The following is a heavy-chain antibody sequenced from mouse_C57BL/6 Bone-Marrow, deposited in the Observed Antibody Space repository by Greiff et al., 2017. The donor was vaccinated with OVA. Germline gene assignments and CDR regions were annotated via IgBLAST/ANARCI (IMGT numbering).Heavy chain of an antibody. Sequence: EVKLMESGGGLVKPGGSLKLSCAASGFTFSDYGMHWVRQAPEKGLEWVAYISSGSSTIYYADTVKGRFTISRDNAKSTLFLQMTSLRSEDTAMYYCARGVWDYWGQGTSVTVSS. CDR3: ARGVWDY. V-gene: IGHV5-17*01. CDR1: GFTFSDYG. CDR2: ISSGSSTI. J-gene: IGHJ4*01.